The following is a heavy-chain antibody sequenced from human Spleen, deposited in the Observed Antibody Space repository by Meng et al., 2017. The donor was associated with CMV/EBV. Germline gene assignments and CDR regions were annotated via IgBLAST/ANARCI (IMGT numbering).Heavy chain of an antibody. D-gene: IGHD6-13*01. V-gene: IGHV4-30-4*08. J-gene: IGHJ4*02. CDR1: GGSISSGDYY. CDR2: IYYSGST. CDR3: ARAAIADTFDY. Sequence: QVEMADACPGLVQPSPTLSLTCPVSGGSISSGDYYWSWIRQPPGKGLEWIGYIYYSGSTYYNPSLKSRVTISVDTSKNQFSLKLSSVTAADTAVYYCARAAIADTFDYWGQGTLVTVSS.